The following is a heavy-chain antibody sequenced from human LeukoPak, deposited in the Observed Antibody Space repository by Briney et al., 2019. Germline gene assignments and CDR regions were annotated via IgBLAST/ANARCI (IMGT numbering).Heavy chain of an antibody. CDR3: VDERWLQFDH. J-gene: IGHJ4*02. CDR2: ISYEGGKT. CDR1: GIIFSTTG. D-gene: IGHD5-24*01. Sequence: PGGSLRLSCAASGIIFSTTGMHWVRQAPGKGLAWVARISYEGGKTHYADSVKGRFTISRDNSKNTLFLEMNSLRVEDTAVYYCVDERWLQFDHWGQGTLVTVSS. V-gene: IGHV3-30*18.